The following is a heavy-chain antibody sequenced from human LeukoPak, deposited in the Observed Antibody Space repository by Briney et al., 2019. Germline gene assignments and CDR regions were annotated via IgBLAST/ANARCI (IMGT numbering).Heavy chain of an antibody. V-gene: IGHV4-61*01. CDR1: GGSISSSSYY. CDR2: VYYNGDI. D-gene: IGHD3-22*01. J-gene: IGHJ4*01. CDR3: ATTWYYDSRGYLFDD. Sequence: PSETLSLTCTVSGGSISSSSYYWSWLRQSPGKGLEWIAYVYYNGDIMYNPSLKSRVTISLDTSKNQFSLSMTSVTAADTAVYFCATTWYYDSRGYLFDDWGHGTLVTVSS.